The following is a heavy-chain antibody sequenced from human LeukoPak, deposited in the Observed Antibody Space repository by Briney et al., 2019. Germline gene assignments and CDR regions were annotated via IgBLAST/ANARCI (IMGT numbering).Heavy chain of an antibody. V-gene: IGHV1-18*01. Sequence: EASLKVSCKASGYTFTNYGISWVRQAPGQGLEWMGWISAYNGNTNYTQKLQGRVTMTTDTSTSTAYMELRSLRSDDTAVYYCARSFGCSSTSCYTGAFDIWGQGTMVTVSS. CDR1: GYTFTNYG. D-gene: IGHD2-2*02. CDR3: ARSFGCSSTSCYTGAFDI. CDR2: ISAYNGNT. J-gene: IGHJ3*02.